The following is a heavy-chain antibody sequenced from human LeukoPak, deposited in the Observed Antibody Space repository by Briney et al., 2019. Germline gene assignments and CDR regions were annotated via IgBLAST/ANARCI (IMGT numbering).Heavy chain of an antibody. CDR2: ISTSTGDT. J-gene: IGHJ5*02. D-gene: IGHD2-15*01. CDR1: GYTFTGYY. CDR3: ARAGYCSGGSCYRNWFDP. Sequence: ASVKVSCKASGYTFTGYYMHWVRQAPGQGPEWMGWISTSTGDTKNTQKFQGRVTLTTDTSTSTAYMELSSLRSDDTAVYYCARAGYCSGGSCYRNWFDPWGQGTLVTVSS. V-gene: IGHV1-2*02.